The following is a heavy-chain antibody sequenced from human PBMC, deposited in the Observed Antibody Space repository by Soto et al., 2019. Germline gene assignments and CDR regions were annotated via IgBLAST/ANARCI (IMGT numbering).Heavy chain of an antibody. J-gene: IGHJ4*02. Sequence: ASVKVSCKTSGYTFTDYYINWVRHAPGQGPEYMGWVSPENRNAGYAPQFRGRVSMTTDTTISTAYLELTNLTFEDTAVYYCEVTTGYWGQGTMVTVS. CDR1: GYTFTDYY. CDR3: EVTTGY. V-gene: IGHV1-8*01. D-gene: IGHD1-1*01. CDR2: VSPENRNA.